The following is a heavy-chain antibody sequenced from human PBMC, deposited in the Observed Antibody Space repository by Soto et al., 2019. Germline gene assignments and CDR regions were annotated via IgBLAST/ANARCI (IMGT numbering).Heavy chain of an antibody. D-gene: IGHD2-2*01. Sequence: QGQLVQSGAEVKKPGASVKVFCTASGNTFTNFGVTWVRQAPGPGLEWMGWISDYTDDPIYAPKFKGRVTMTIDTSTSTASLDRRSLTSDVTAGYYCARVIPGAEAWFVHWGQGTLVTDSS. CDR3: ARVIPGAEAWFVH. J-gene: IGHJ5*02. V-gene: IGHV1-18*01. CDR2: ISDYTDDP. CDR1: GNTFTNFG.